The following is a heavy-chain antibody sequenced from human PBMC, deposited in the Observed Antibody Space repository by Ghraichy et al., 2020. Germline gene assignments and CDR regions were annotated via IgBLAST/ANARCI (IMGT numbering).Heavy chain of an antibody. CDR1: GFTFGDYA. J-gene: IGHJ4*01. CDR3: TRVDIVATIFPAFDY. V-gene: IGHV3-49*03. CDR2: IRSKAYGGTT. Sequence: GGSLRLSCTASGFTFGDYAMSWFRQAPGKGLEWVGFIRSKAYGGTTEYAASVKGRFTISRDDSKSIAYLQMNSLKTEDTAVYYCTRVDIVATIFPAFDYWGQEPWSPSPQ. D-gene: IGHD5-12*01.